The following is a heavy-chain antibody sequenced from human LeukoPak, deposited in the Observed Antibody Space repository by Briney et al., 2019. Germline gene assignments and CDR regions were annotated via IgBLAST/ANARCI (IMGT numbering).Heavy chain of an antibody. CDR2: IYYSGST. Sequence: PSETLSLTCTVSGGSISSGDYYWSWIRQPPRKGLEWIGYIYYSGSTYYNPSLKSRVTISVDTSKNQFSLKLSSVTAADTAVYYCARVVVRGVIPRNAFDIWGQGTMVTVSS. J-gene: IGHJ3*02. D-gene: IGHD3-10*01. CDR3: ARVVVRGVIPRNAFDI. CDR1: GGSISSGDYY. V-gene: IGHV4-30-4*08.